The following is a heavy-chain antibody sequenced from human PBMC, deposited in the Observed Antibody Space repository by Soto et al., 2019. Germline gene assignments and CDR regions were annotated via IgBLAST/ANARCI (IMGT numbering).Heavy chain of an antibody. J-gene: IGHJ6*02. Sequence: PGESLKISCKGSGYSFTSYWIGWVRQMPGKGLEWMGIIYPGDSDTRYSPSFQGQVTISADKSISTAYLQWSSLKASDTAMYYCARSGEGQLVRGKYYYYYYGMDVWGQGTTVTSP. CDR3: ARSGEGQLVRGKYYYYYYGMDV. CDR2: IYPGDSDT. D-gene: IGHD6-6*01. V-gene: IGHV5-51*01. CDR1: GYSFTSYW.